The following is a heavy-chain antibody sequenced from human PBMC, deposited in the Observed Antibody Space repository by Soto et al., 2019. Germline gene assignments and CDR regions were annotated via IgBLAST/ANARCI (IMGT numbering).Heavy chain of an antibody. J-gene: IGHJ6*04. V-gene: IGHV1-3*01. CDR1: GYTLNIYA. Sequence: GASVKVSCKDSGYTLNIYAMHWVRQDPGQRLEWMGWINAGNGNTKYSQKFQGRVTMTRNTSISTAYMELSSLRSEDTAVYYCARVPTYGDYRMDVWGKGTTVTVSS. D-gene: IGHD4-17*01. CDR2: INAGNGNT. CDR3: ARVPTYGDYRMDV.